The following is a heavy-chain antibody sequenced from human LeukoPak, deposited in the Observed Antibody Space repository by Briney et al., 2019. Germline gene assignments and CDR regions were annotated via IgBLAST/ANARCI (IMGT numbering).Heavy chain of an antibody. CDR1: GFTFSSSA. CDR3: ARDYRVTMVRGVLWYYGMDV. J-gene: IGHJ6*02. V-gene: IGHV3-23*01. D-gene: IGHD3-10*01. Sequence: GGSLRLSCAASGFTFSSSAMSWVRHSPGKGLEWVSGISGSGGTTYYADSVKGRFTISRDNSKNTLYLQMNSLRAEDTAVYYCARDYRVTMVRGVLWYYGMDVWGQGTTVTVSS. CDR2: ISGSGGTT.